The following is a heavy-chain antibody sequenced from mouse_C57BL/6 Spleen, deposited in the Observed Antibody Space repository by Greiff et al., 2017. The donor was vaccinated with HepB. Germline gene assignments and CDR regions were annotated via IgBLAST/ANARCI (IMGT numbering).Heavy chain of an antibody. CDR3: ARYYDGYYVGYYAMDY. J-gene: IGHJ4*01. D-gene: IGHD2-3*01. CDR1: GYAFSSSW. V-gene: IGHV1-82*01. CDR2: IYPGDGDT. Sequence: QVQLKQSGPELVKPGASVKISCKASGYAFSSSWMNWVKQRPGKGLEWIGRIYPGDGDTNYNGKFKGKATLTADKSSSTAYMQLSSLTSEDSAVYFCARYYDGYYVGYYAMDYWGQGTSVTVSS.